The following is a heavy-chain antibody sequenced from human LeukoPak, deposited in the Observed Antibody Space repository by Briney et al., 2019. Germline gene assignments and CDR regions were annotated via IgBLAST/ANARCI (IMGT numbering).Heavy chain of an antibody. Sequence: SETLSLTCIVSGGSISSHYWTWIRQSPVKGLEWIGDISNSGSTSYNPSLKSRVTISIDTSKNQCSLKLSSVTAADTAVYYCGRDALVGYFSYYYMDVWGKGTTVTVSS. CDR3: GRDALVGYFSYYYMDV. J-gene: IGHJ6*03. D-gene: IGHD2-15*01. CDR1: GGSISSHY. V-gene: IGHV4-59*11. CDR2: ISNSGST.